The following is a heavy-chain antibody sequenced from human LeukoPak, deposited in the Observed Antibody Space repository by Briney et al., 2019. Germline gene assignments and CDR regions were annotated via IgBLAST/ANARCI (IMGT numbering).Heavy chain of an antibody. Sequence: GSLRLSCAASGFTFSIYAMSWVRQAPGKGLQWVSSITSRGESTWYVDSVKGRFTITRDNSENTLYLQMNSLRAEDTAVYNCARDLASNWNEGLDYWGQGTLVTVSS. CDR2: ITSRGEST. J-gene: IGHJ4*02. V-gene: IGHV3-23*01. CDR1: GFTFSIYA. D-gene: IGHD1-1*01. CDR3: ARDLASNWNEGLDY.